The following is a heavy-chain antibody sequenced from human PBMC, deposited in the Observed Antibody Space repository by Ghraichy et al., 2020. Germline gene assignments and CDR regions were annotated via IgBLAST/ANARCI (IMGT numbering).Heavy chain of an antibody. V-gene: IGHV3-23*01. CDR3: ATVPTATGYFDY. CDR2: VSGGADYT. J-gene: IGHJ4*02. CDR1: GLTFPRYA. D-gene: IGHD3-9*01. Sequence: GGSLRLSCAASGLTFPRYAISWVRQAPGKGLEWVSAVSGGADYTDYVDSVKGRFTISRDNSKNTVYLQMNSLRVEDTALYYCATVPTATGYFDYWCQGTLVTVSS.